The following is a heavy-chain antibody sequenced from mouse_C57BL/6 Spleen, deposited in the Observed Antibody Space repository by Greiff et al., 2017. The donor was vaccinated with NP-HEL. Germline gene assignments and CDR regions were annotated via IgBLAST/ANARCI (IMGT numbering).Heavy chain of an antibody. CDR3: ASCYDGYYYFDY. CDR2: ISYDGSN. D-gene: IGHD2-3*01. CDR1: GYSITSGYY. J-gene: IGHJ2*01. V-gene: IGHV3-6*01. Sequence: VQLKESGPGLVKPSQSLSLTCSVTGYSITSGYYWNWIRQFPGNKLEWMGYISYDGSNNYNPSLKNRISITRDTSKNQFFLKLNSVTTEDTATYYCASCYDGYYYFDYWGQGTTLTVSS.